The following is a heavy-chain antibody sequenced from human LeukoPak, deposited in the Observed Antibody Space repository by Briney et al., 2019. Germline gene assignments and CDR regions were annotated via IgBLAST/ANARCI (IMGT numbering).Heavy chain of an antibody. CDR1: GFTFSSYS. V-gene: IGHV3-21*01. CDR2: ISSTNGYI. CDR3: ARGRSTWHLDY. Sequence: GGSLRLSCAASGFTFSSYSMNWVRQAPGKGLEWVSYISSTNGYIYYADSVRGRFTISRDNAKNSLSLQMNSLRAEDTAVYYCARGRSTWHLDYWGQGTLVTVSS. J-gene: IGHJ4*02. D-gene: IGHD1-26*01.